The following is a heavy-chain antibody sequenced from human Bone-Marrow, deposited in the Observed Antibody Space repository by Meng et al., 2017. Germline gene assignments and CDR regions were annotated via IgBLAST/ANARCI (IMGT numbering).Heavy chain of an antibody. CDR2: IWYDGSNK. D-gene: IGHD4-17*01. CDR1: GFTFSSYG. Sequence: GGSLRLSCAASGFTFSSYGMHWVRQAPGKGLEWVAVIWYDGSNKYYADSVKGRFTISRDNSKNTLYLQMNSLRAEDTAVYYCARVPTTVTIGVGMDVWGQGTLVTVSS. CDR3: ARVPTTVTIGVGMDV. J-gene: IGHJ4*02. V-gene: IGHV3-33*01.